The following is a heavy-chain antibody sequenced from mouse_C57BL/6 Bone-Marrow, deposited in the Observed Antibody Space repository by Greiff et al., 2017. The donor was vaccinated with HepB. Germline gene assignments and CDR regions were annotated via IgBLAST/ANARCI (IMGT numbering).Heavy chain of an antibody. CDR1: GYTFTSYG. Sequence: VQLQQPGTELVKPGASVKLSCKASGYTFTSYGISWVKQRTGQGLEWIGEIYPRSGNTYYNEKFKGKATLTADKSSSTEYMELRSLTSEDSAVYFCANKDYAMDYWGQGTSVTVSS. J-gene: IGHJ4*01. CDR2: IYPRSGNT. V-gene: IGHV1-81*01. CDR3: ANKDYAMDY.